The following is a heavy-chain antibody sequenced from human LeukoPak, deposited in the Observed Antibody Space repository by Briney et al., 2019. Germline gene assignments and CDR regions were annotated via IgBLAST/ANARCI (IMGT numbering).Heavy chain of an antibody. CDR1: GFTFSSYS. V-gene: IGHV3-48*01. J-gene: IGHJ4*02. CDR3: ARALRAYSYGTFDY. CDR2: ISSSSGTI. D-gene: IGHD5-18*01. Sequence: GGSLRLSCAASGFTFSSYSMNWVRQAPGKGLEWVSYISSSSGTIYYADSVKGRFTISRDNAKNSLYLQMNSLTAGDTAVYYCARALRAYSYGTFDYWRQGTLVTVSS.